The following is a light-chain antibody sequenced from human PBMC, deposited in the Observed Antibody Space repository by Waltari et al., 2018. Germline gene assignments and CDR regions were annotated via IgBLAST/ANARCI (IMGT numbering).Light chain of an antibody. J-gene: IGLJ1*01. V-gene: IGLV2-23*01. CDR3: YAYAGTRGV. CDR2: EAN. Sequence: QSALTQPASVSGSPGQSITISCTGTSSDIASYNLVSWYQQHPGKAPKLILYEANKRPSGVSSRVSGSKSGNTASLTSSGPQAEDEANYYCYAYAGTRGVFGTGTKVTVL. CDR1: SSDIASYNL.